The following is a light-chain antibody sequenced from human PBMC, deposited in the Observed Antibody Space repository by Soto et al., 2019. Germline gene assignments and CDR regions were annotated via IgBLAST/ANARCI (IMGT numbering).Light chain of an antibody. CDR1: QRVSNN. CDR3: QHYNNWPPWT. CDR2: GAS. Sequence: EIVMTQSPAILSVSPGERVTLSCRASQRVSNNLAWYQQKSGQAPRLLIYGASTRATGIPARFSGSGSGTDFTLTINSLQSEDFAIYYCQHYNNWPPWTFGQGTKVEIK. J-gene: IGKJ1*01. V-gene: IGKV3-15*01.